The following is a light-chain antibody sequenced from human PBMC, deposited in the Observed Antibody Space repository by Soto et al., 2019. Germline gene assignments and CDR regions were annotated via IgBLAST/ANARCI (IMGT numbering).Light chain of an antibody. V-gene: IGKV4-1*01. CDR3: HQYYTTPWT. Sequence: DIVMTQSPHSLAVSLGERATINCKSSQSVFYNSNDKNFLTWYQQKPGQPPRLLIYWASSRASGVPDRFSGSGSGTDFTLTISSLQAEDVAVYYCHQYYTTPWTFGQGTKVEIK. CDR2: WAS. CDR1: QSVFYNSNDKNF. J-gene: IGKJ1*01.